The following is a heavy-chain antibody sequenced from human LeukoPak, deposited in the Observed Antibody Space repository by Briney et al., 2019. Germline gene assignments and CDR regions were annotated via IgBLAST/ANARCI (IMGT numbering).Heavy chain of an antibody. CDR2: IRGSGDRK. CDR1: GLTFSSNA. V-gene: IGHV3-23*01. J-gene: IGHJ6*02. CDR3: VKGIRGYYYNMDV. Sequence: GGSLRLSCAASGLTFSSNAMSWVRQAPGKGLEWVSGIRGSGDRKFYADSVEGRFTISRDKSKSTLYLQMSSLRVEDTAIYYCVKGIRGYYYNMDVWGQGTTVTVSS.